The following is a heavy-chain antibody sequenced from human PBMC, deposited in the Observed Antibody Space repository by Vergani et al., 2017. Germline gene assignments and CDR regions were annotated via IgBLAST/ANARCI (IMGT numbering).Heavy chain of an antibody. CDR3: ARPYCSSTSCYLFDY. Sequence: QVQLVQSGAEVKKPGASVKVSCKASGYTFTSYDINWVRQATGQGLEWMGWISAYNGNTNYAQKLQGRVTMTTDTSTSTAYMELRSLRSDDTAVYYCARPYCSSTSCYLFDYWGQGTLVTVSS. J-gene: IGHJ4*02. CDR1: GYTFTSYD. CDR2: ISAYNGNT. V-gene: IGHV1-18*01. D-gene: IGHD2-2*01.